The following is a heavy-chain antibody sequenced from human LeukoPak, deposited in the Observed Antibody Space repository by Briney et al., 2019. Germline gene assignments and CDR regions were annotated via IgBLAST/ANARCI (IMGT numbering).Heavy chain of an antibody. V-gene: IGHV4-38-2*02. CDR2: IYHSGST. CDR3: ASSLWSGYYAKFAP. CDR1: GYSISSGYY. D-gene: IGHD3-3*01. Sequence: SETLSLTCTVSGYSISSGYYWGWIRQPPGKGLEWIGSIYHSGSTYYNPSLKSRVTISVDTSKNQFSLNLSAVTAADTAVYYCASSLWSGYYAKFAPWGQGTLVTVSS. J-gene: IGHJ5*02.